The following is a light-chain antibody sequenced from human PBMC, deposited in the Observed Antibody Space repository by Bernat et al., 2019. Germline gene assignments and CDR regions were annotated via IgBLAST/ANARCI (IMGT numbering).Light chain of an antibody. Sequence: DIQMTQSPSSLSASVGDRVTITCRASQDINKWLAWYQQISGKPPKLLISRASNLEKGVPSRFSGSGFGTDFTLTITSLQPEDFATYYCQQHDSSPWTFGRGTEVEIK. J-gene: IGKJ1*01. V-gene: IGKV1-NL1*01. CDR3: QQHDSSPWT. CDR1: QDINKW. CDR2: RAS.